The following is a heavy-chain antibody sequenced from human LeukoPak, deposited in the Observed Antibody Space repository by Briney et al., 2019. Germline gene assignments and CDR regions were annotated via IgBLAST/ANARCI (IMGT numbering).Heavy chain of an antibody. CDR1: GFTFSSYG. D-gene: IGHD5-24*01. Sequence: GGSLRLSCAASGFTFSSYGMHWVRQAPGKGLEWVAVISYDGSNKYYADSVKGRFTTSRDNSKNTLYLQMNSLRAEDTAVYYCAKDGDGPLDYWGQGTLVTVSS. CDR2: ISYDGSNK. V-gene: IGHV3-30*18. CDR3: AKDGDGPLDY. J-gene: IGHJ4*02.